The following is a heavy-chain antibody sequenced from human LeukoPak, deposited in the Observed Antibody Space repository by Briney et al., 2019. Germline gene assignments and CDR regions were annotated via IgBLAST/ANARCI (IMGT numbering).Heavy chain of an antibody. J-gene: IGHJ4*02. CDR1: GFTFSAYA. D-gene: IGHD1-26*01. CDR2: IASKTAGGAT. Sequence: PGGSLRLSCAASGFTFSAYAMSWVRQAPGKGLEWVGHIASKTAGGATAYAAPVKGRFSISRDDSKTTLYLQMNSLKTDDTAVYYCATFVSWDPNDYWGQGTLVTVSS. CDR3: ATFVSWDPNDY. V-gene: IGHV3-15*04.